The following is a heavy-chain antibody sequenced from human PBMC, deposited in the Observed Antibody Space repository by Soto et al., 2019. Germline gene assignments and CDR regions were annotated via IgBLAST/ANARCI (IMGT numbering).Heavy chain of an antibody. Sequence: PSETLSLTCAVSGGSISSSNWWSWVRQPPGKGLEWIGEIYHSGSTNYNPSLKSRVTISVDKSKNQFSLTLSSVTAADTAVYYCGRGSSIAGLYYGMDVWGQGTTVTVSS. CDR2: IYHSGST. D-gene: IGHD6-6*01. CDR1: GGSISSSNW. CDR3: GRGSSIAGLYYGMDV. V-gene: IGHV4-4*02. J-gene: IGHJ6*02.